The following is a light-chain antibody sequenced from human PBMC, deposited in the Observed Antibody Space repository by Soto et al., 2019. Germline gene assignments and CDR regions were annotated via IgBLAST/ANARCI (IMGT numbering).Light chain of an antibody. Sequence: EIVLTKSPGTLSLSPGERATLSCRASQSVSSSYLAWYQQKPGQAPRLRIYGASSRATGIPDRFSGSGSGTDFTLTISSLEPEDFAVYYCQQYCSTPVTFGQGTKVEIK. V-gene: IGKV3-20*01. CDR1: QSVSSSY. J-gene: IGKJ1*01. CDR3: QQYCSTPVT. CDR2: GAS.